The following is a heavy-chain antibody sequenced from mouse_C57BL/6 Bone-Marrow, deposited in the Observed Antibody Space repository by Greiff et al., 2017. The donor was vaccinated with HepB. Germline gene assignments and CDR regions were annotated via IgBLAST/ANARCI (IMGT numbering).Heavy chain of an antibody. CDR3: AIGTYYYGVARYWYFDV. CDR1: GYTFTSYW. Sequence: VQLQQPGAELVKPGASVKVSCKASGYTFTSYWMHWVKQRPGQGLEWIGRIHPSDSDTNYNQKFKGKATLTVDTSSSTAYMQLSSLTSEDSAVYYCAIGTYYYGVARYWYFDVWGTGTTVTVSS. J-gene: IGHJ1*03. D-gene: IGHD1-1*01. CDR2: IHPSDSDT. V-gene: IGHV1-74*01.